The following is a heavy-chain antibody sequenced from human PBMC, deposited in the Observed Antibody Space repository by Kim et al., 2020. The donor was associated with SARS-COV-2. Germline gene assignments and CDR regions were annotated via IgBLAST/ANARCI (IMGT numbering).Heavy chain of an antibody. CDR3: ARNSSTFKFPT. CDR2: ISAGVGTT. J-gene: IGHJ5*02. Sequence: GGSRRLSCAASGFTISGSAMSWVRQAPGKGLEWVSFISAGVGTTYYADSVKGRFTISRDNSKNTLFLQMSSLRADDTAIYYCARNSSTFKFPTWGRGTLVTVSS. V-gene: IGHV3-23*01. D-gene: IGHD6-6*01. CDR1: GFTISGSA.